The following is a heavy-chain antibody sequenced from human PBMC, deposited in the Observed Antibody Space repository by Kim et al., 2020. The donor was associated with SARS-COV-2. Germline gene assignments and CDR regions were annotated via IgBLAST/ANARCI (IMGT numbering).Heavy chain of an antibody. CDR3: ARDLAPGYSSSWYSGSYYYYGMDV. D-gene: IGHD6-13*01. CDR1: GDSVSSNSAA. V-gene: IGHV6-1*01. CDR2: TYYRSKWYN. Sequence: SQTLSLTCVISGDSVSSNSAAWNWIRQSPSRGLEWLGRTYYRSKWYNDYAVSVKSRITINPDTSKNQFSLQLNSVTPEDTAVYYCARDLAPGYSSSWYSGSYYYYGMDVWGQGTTVTVSS. J-gene: IGHJ6*02.